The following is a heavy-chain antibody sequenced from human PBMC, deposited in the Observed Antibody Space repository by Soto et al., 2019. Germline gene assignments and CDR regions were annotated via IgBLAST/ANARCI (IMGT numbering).Heavy chain of an antibody. D-gene: IGHD6-13*01. CDR3: ARASGRQQLVSRPSLDR. CDR1: GESFSGYY. V-gene: IGHV4-34*01. J-gene: IGHJ5*02. Sequence: QVQLQQWGAGLLKPSETLSLTCAVYGESFSGYYWSWIRQPPGKGLEWIGEINHSGSTNYNPSLKSRVTISVDTSKNQFSLNLSSVTAADTAVYYCARASGRQQLVSRPSLDRWGQGTLVTVSS. CDR2: INHSGST.